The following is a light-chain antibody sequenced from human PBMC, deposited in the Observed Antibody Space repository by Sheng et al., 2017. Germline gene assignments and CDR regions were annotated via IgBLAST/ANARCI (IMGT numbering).Light chain of an antibody. V-gene: IGLV1-40*01. J-gene: IGLJ2*01. CDR2: GNN. CDR1: SSNIGKNF. CDR3: QSYDNSLSAHVV. Sequence: QSVLTQPPSVSAAPGQRVTISCSGSSSNIGKNFVSWYQQLPGRAPKLLIYGNNKRPSGVPDRISGSKSGTSASLAITGLQAEDEADYYCQSYDNSLSAHVVFGGGTKLTVL.